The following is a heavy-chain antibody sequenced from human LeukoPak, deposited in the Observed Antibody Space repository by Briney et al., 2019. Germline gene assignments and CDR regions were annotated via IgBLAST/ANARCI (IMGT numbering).Heavy chain of an antibody. D-gene: IGHD6-6*01. V-gene: IGHV4-34*01. J-gene: IGHJ4*02. CDR2: INHSGST. Sequence: PSETLSLTCAVYGGSFSGYYWSWIRQPPGKGQEWIGEINHSGSTNYNPSLKSRVTISVDTSKNQFSLKLSSVTAADTAVYYCARGGIAARPFSFDYWGQGTLVTVSS. CDR1: GGSFSGYY. CDR3: ARGGIAARPFSFDY.